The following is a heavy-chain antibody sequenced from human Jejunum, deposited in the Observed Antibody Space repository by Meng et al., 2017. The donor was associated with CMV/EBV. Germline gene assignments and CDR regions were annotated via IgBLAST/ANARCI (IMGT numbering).Heavy chain of an antibody. J-gene: IGHJ2*01. CDR3: AHEKGDRGSSGYYWYFDL. D-gene: IGHD3-22*01. V-gene: IGHV2-5*01. CDR2: IFWNDDK. Sequence: QITLKESGPTLVKPTQTLTLTCTVSGFSLTTSGVGVGWIRQPPGKALEWLAVIFWNDDKLYSPSLKSRLTITKDTSKNQVVLTMTNMDPVDTATYYCAHEKGDRGSSGYYWYFDLWGRGTLVTVSA. CDR1: GFSLTTSGVG.